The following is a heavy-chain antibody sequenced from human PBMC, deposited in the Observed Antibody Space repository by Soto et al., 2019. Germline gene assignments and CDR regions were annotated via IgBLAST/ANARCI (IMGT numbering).Heavy chain of an antibody. J-gene: IGHJ4*02. V-gene: IGHV5-51*01. CDR2: IYPSDSDT. CDR1: GFSLNTYW. Sequence: GESLKISSKASGFSLNTYWIAWIRQMTGKRLDWMGAIYPSDSDTRYRPSLQGQVTISADKSISSAYLQWSSLRASDTAMYYCAGGGVSTRTFDYWGQGPPVTVSS. D-gene: IGHD3-3*01. CDR3: AGGGVSTRTFDY.